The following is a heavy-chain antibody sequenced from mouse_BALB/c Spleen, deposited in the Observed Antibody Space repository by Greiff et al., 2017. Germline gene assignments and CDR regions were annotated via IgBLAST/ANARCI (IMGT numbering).Heavy chain of an antibody. D-gene: IGHD1-1*01. Sequence: EVQGVESGGGLVQPGGSRKLSCAASGFTFSSFGMHWVRQAPEKGLEWVAYISSGSSTIYYADTVKGRFTISRDNPKNTLFLQMTSLRSEDTAMYYCARYPLRSYAMDYWGQGTSVTVSS. V-gene: IGHV5-17*02. J-gene: IGHJ4*01. CDR2: ISSGSSTI. CDR1: GFTFSSFG. CDR3: ARYPLRSYAMDY.